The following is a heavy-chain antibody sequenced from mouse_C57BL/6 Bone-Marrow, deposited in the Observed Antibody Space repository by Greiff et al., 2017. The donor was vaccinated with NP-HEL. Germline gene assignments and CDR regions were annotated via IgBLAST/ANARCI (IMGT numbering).Heavy chain of an antibody. CDR2: IRNKANGYTT. J-gene: IGHJ2*01. CDR3: ARLYGSSRHYFDY. Sequence: EVKVVESGGGLVQPGGSLSLSCAASGFTFTDYYMSWVRQPPGKALEWLGFIRNKANGYTTEYSASVKGRFTISRDNSQSILYLQMNALRAEDSATYYCARLYGSSRHYFDYWGQGTTLTVSS. CDR1: GFTFTDYY. D-gene: IGHD1-1*01. V-gene: IGHV7-3*01.